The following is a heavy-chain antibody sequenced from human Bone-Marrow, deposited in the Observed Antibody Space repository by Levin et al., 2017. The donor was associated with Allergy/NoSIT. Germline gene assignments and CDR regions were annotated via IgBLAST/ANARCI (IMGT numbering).Heavy chain of an antibody. CDR2: ISTSNGKT. D-gene: IGHD4-17*01. Sequence: AGESLKISCKASGYTFTKYGISWVRQAPGQGLEWMGWISTSNGKTNSAQKIQGRVTMTTDTSTTTAYMELRSLRSDDTAVYYCAASYGDFYYYGMDVWGQGTTVTVSS. J-gene: IGHJ6*02. CDR1: GYTFTKYG. CDR3: AASYGDFYYYGMDV. V-gene: IGHV1-18*01.